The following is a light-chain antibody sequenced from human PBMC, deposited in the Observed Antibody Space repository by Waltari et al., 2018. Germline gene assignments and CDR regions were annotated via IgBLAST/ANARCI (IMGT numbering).Light chain of an antibody. Sequence: DIQMTQSPSTLSASVGDRVPITCRASQSISNWLAWYQQKPGKAPKILIYKASTLESGVPSRFSGSGSGTEFTLTISSLQPDDFATYYCQQYNSYSLLTFGGGTKVEIK. J-gene: IGKJ4*01. CDR1: QSISNW. CDR3: QQYNSYSLLT. V-gene: IGKV1-5*03. CDR2: KAS.